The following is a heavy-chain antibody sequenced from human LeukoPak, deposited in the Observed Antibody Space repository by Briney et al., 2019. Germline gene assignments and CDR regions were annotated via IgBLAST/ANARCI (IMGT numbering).Heavy chain of an antibody. D-gene: IGHD2-15*01. V-gene: IGHV3-23*01. J-gene: IGHJ4*02. Sequence: PGGPLRFSGAASGFAFSSYVMSWVRQAKGKGLEWVSVISGGGGTTYYAGSVKGCFTISRDNSKDTLYLQMNSLRDEDTAVYYCAKGRSCSGTSCSNFDSWGQGTLVTVSS. CDR3: AKGRSCSGTSCSNFDS. CDR2: ISGGGGTT. CDR1: GFAFSSYV.